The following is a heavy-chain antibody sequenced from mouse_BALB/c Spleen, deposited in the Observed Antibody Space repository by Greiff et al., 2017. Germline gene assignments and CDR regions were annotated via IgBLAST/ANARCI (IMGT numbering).Heavy chain of an antibody. D-gene: IGHD2-14*01. V-gene: IGHV5-9-3*01. CDR2: ISSGGSYT. CDR3: ARPTDYRYDGKVLYFDY. CDR1: GFTFSSYA. J-gene: IGHJ2*01. Sequence: EVKLVESGGGLVKPGGSLKLSCAASGFTFSSYAMSWVRQTPEKRLEWVATISSGGSYTYYPDSVKGRFTISRGNAKNTLYLQMSSLRSEDTAMYYCARPTDYRYDGKVLYFDYWGQGTTLTVSS.